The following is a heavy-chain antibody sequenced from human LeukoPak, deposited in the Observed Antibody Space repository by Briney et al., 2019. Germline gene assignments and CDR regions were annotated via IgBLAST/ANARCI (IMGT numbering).Heavy chain of an antibody. CDR1: GFRFSDSW. CDR2: IHEDAGEK. Sequence: PGGSLSLSCAASGFRFSDSWMTWVRQTPGKGLQWVASIHEDAGEKQYVESVRGRLTISRDNAKNSLYLQMNSLRVEDTAVYYCASSKDHYCHYWGQGTLVTVSS. J-gene: IGHJ4*02. V-gene: IGHV3-7*05. CDR3: ASSKDHYCHY.